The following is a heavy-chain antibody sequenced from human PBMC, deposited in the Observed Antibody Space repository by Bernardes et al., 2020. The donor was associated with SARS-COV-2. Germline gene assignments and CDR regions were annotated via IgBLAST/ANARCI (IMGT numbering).Heavy chain of an antibody. V-gene: IGHV3-30*04. CDR2: ISYDGNNK. J-gene: IGHJ4*02. Sequence: GGSLRLSCAASGFSLSRFAIHWVRQAPGKGLDWVAVISYDGNNKKYTDSVKGRFTISRDNSKNTLYLQMNSLRAEDTAVYYCARDNLWLPYFDYWGQGTLVTVSS. CDR3: ARDNLWLPYFDY. D-gene: IGHD3-10*01. CDR1: GFSLSRFA.